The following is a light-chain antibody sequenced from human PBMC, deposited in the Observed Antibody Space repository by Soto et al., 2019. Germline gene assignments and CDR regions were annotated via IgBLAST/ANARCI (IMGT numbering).Light chain of an antibody. J-gene: IGKJ1*01. CDR3: QQYGSSPTT. V-gene: IGKV3-20*01. CDR2: DIS. CDR1: QTVSRN. Sequence: EVVMSRSRATLSLSPGERATPSCRASQTVSRNLAWYQQRPGQAPRLLIYDISNRATGIPDRFSGSGSGTDFTLTISRLEPEDFAVYYCQQYGSSPTTFGHGTKV.